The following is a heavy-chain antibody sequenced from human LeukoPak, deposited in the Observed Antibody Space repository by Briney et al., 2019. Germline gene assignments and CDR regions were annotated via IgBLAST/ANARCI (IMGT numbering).Heavy chain of an antibody. D-gene: IGHD5-18*01. V-gene: IGHV3-33*01. J-gene: IGHJ4*02. CDR2: IWSDGGDK. CDR1: GFTFINYV. Sequence: GGSLRLSCAAPGFTFINYVMHWVRQAPGKRREWVSVIWSDGGDKYYADSVKGRFTISRDNSTNTVYLQMNSLRAEDTAVYYCARDLYSYGYYYFDYWGQGTLVTVSS. CDR3: ARDLYSYGYYYFDY.